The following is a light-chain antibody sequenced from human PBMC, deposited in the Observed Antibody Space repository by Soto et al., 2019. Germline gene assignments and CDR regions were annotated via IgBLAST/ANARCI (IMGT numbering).Light chain of an antibody. CDR2: INSDGTH. CDR3: QTWGTGIVV. J-gene: IGLJ2*01. V-gene: IGLV4-69*02. Sequence: QSVLTQSPSASASLGASGKLTCTLSSGHSSYAIAWHQQQPEKGPRYLMKINSDGTHYQGDGIPDRFSGSSSGAGRYLTISSLQSEDEADYYCQTWGTGIVVFGGGTKLTVL. CDR1: SGHSSYA.